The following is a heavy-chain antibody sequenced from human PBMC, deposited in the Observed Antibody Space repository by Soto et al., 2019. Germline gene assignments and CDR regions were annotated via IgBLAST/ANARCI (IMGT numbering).Heavy chain of an antibody. V-gene: IGHV3-23*01. CDR3: ARPFPDKTYYYSGMDV. D-gene: IGHD2-21*01. Sequence: GGSLRLSCAASGFTFSSYSMSWVRQAPGKGLEWVSGFRTSGDGGTTYYADSVKGRFTISRDNAKNSLYLQMNSLRAEDTAVYYCARPFPDKTYYYSGMDVWGQGTAVTVSS. J-gene: IGHJ6*02. CDR2: FRTSGDGGTT. CDR1: GFTFSSYS.